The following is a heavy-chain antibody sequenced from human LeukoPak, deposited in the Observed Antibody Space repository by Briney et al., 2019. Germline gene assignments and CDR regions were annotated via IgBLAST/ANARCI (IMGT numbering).Heavy chain of an antibody. CDR3: AKVPAGNIVVVVAATPNYFDY. V-gene: IGHV3-23*01. J-gene: IGHJ4*02. CDR1: GFTFSSYA. CDR2: ISGSGGST. Sequence: GGSLRLSCAASGFTFSSYAMSWVRQAPGKGLEWVSAISGSGGSTYYADSVKGRFTISRDNSKNTLYLQMNSLRAEDTAVYYCAKVPAGNIVVVVAATPNYFDYWGQGTLVTVSS. D-gene: IGHD2-15*01.